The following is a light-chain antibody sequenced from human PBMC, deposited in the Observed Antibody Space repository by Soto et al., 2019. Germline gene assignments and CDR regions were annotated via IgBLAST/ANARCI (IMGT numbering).Light chain of an antibody. CDR3: QQYDNLPVYT. V-gene: IGKV1-33*01. Sequence: DIQMTQSPSSLSASVGDRVTITCQASQDISNYLNWYQQKPGKAPKLLIYDASNLETGVPSRFSGSGSGTDFTFPFSSLQLEDIATYYCQQYDNLPVYTFGQGTKVDIK. CDR1: QDISNY. CDR2: DAS. J-gene: IGKJ2*01.